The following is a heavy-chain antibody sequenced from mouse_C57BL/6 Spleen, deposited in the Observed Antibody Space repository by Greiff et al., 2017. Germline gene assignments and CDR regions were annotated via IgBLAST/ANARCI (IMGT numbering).Heavy chain of an antibody. CDR2: IDPSDSYT. J-gene: IGHJ1*03. Sequence: QVQLQQSGPELVMPGASVKLSCKASGYTFTSYWMHWVKQRPGQGLEWIGEIDPSDSYTNYNQKFKGKSTLTVDKSSSTAYMQLSSLTSEDSAVYYCARSTTVVARDFDVWGTGTTVTVSS. CDR1: GYTFTSYW. V-gene: IGHV1-69*01. D-gene: IGHD1-1*01. CDR3: ARSTTVVARDFDV.